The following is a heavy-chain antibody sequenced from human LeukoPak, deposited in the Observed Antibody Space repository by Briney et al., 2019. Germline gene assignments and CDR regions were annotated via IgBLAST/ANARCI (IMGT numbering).Heavy chain of an antibody. D-gene: IGHD6-19*01. CDR3: ARARGSSGWGEYYYYMDV. Sequence: ASVKVSCKASEYTFTGYYYMHWVRQAPGQGLEWMGWINPNSGGTNYAQKLQGRVTMTTDTSTSTAYMELRSLRSDDTAVYYCARARGSSGWGEYYYYMDVWGKGTTVTVSS. J-gene: IGHJ6*03. CDR1: EYTFTGYYY. CDR2: INPNSGGT. V-gene: IGHV1-2*02.